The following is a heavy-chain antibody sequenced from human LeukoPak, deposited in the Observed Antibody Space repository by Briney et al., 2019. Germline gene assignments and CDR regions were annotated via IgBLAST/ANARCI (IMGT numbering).Heavy chain of an antibody. CDR3: ARGGSYFDISGYYFY. J-gene: IGHJ4*02. Sequence: PGGSLRLSCAASGFTVGSNTMSWVRQAPGKGLEWVSIIYSGGSTPYADSVKGRFTISRDNSKNTLYLQMNSLRTEDTAVYYCARGGSYFDISGYYFYWGQGTLVTVSS. CDR1: GFTVGSNT. V-gene: IGHV3-66*01. D-gene: IGHD3-22*01. CDR2: IYSGGST.